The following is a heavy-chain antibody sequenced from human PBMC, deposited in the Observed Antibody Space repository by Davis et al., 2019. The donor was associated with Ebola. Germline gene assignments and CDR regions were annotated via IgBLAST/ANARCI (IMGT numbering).Heavy chain of an antibody. CDR3: AKRSGSFDY. D-gene: IGHD3-3*01. CDR1: GFTFSSYG. J-gene: IGHJ4*02. Sequence: GESLKISCAASGFTFSSYGMHWVRQAPGKGLEWVAVISYDGSNKYYADSVKGRFTISRDNSKNTLYLQMNSLRAEDTAVYYCAKRSGSFDYWGQGTLVTVSS. CDR2: ISYDGSNK. V-gene: IGHV3-30*18.